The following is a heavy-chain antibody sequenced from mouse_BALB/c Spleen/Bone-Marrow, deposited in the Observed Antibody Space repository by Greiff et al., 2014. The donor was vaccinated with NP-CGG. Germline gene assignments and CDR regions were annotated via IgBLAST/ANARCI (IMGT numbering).Heavy chain of an antibody. J-gene: IGHJ1*01. D-gene: IGHD1-1*01. Sequence: QVQLQQSGAELVKPGASVKLSCKASGYTFTSYWMHWVKQRPGQGLEWIGEINPSNGRTNYNEEFKSKATLTVDKSSSTAYMQLSSLTSEDSAVYYCAPYYYGSSYGFYWYFDVWGAGTTVTVSS. V-gene: IGHV1S81*02. CDR1: GYTFTSYW. CDR3: APYYYGSSYGFYWYFDV. CDR2: INPSNGRT.